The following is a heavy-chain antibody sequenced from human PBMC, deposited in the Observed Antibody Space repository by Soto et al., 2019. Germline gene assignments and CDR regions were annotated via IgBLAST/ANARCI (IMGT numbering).Heavy chain of an antibody. D-gene: IGHD6-13*01. Sequence: QVQLVQSGAEVKKPGSSVKVSCKASGGTFSSYAISWVRQAPGQGLEWMGGIIPIFGTANYAQKFQDRVTITADESTSTAYMELSSLRSEDTAVYYCARTPHIAAAGHYYYGMDVWGQGTTVTVSS. J-gene: IGHJ6*02. CDR3: ARTPHIAAAGHYYYGMDV. CDR1: GGTFSSYA. V-gene: IGHV1-69*12. CDR2: IIPIFGTA.